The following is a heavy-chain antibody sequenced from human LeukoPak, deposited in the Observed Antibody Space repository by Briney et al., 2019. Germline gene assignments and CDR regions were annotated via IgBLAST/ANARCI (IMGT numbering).Heavy chain of an antibody. V-gene: IGHV3-23*01. CDR2: ISGSGGTT. Sequence: PGGSLRLSCAASGFTFNNYDMSWVRQAPGKGLEWVSGISGSGGTTYYADSVKGRFTISRDNSKNTLYLQMNSLRAEDTAVYYRVKRGGRVVVFFDFWGQGTLVTVSS. D-gene: IGHD3-22*01. CDR1: GFTFNNYD. CDR3: VKRGGRVVVFFDF. J-gene: IGHJ4*02.